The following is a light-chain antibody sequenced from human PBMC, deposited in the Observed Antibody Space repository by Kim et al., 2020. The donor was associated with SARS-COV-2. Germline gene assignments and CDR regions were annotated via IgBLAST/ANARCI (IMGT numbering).Light chain of an antibody. J-gene: IGKJ4*01. V-gene: IGKV1-39*01. CDR3: QQTYSNPPT. Sequence: ASIGDRVTITCRTSQRIRTYLNWYQQGPGKAPKLLIYASSSLQSEVPSRFSGSGSGADFTLTIAGLQADDFATYHCQQTYSNPPTFGGGTKVDIK. CDR1: QRIRTY. CDR2: ASS.